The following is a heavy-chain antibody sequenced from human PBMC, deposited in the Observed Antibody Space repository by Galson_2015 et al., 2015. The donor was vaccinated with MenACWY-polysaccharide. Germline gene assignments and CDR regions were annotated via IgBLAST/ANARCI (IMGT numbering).Heavy chain of an antibody. Sequence: SGSPSPPRTFSWSSLRSTTDYWSLPPPPPREGLGWIWFMSSNGGANRNPSLKSRVTISIDTSKNQFSLRLNSVTAADTAMYYCAREPTYSGSFGWFDSWGQGTLVTVSP. CDR2: MSSNGGA. J-gene: IGHJ5*01. CDR1: WSSLRSTTDY. D-gene: IGHD1-26*01. V-gene: IGHV4-61*01. CDR3: AREPTYSGSFGWFDS.